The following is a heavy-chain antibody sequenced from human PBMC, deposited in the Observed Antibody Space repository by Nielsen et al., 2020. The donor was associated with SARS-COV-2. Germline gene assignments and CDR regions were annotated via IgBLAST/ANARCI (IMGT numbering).Heavy chain of an antibody. Sequence: GESLKISCAASGFTFSDYYMSWIRQAPGKGLEWVSYISSSGSTTYYGDSVKGRFTISRDNAKNSLYLQINSLRAEDTAVYYCARGTNYGDSYFDYWGQGTLVTVSS. CDR3: ARGTNYGDSYFDY. V-gene: IGHV3-11*04. D-gene: IGHD4-17*01. CDR2: ISSSGSTT. J-gene: IGHJ4*02. CDR1: GFTFSDYY.